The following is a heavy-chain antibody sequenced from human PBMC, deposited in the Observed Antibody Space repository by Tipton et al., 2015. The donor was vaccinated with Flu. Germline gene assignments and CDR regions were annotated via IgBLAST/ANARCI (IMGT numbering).Heavy chain of an antibody. J-gene: IGHJ4*02. Sequence: SLRLSCAASGFTFSSYGMNWVRQAPGKGLQWVSFISSGGSTIYYADSVKGRFTISRDNAKNSLYLQMSNLKVEDSALYYCAKRLNSYGINDYWGQGTLVTVSS. CDR2: ISSGGSTI. CDR3: AKRLNSYGINDY. V-gene: IGHV3-48*03. D-gene: IGHD5-18*01. CDR1: GFTFSSYG.